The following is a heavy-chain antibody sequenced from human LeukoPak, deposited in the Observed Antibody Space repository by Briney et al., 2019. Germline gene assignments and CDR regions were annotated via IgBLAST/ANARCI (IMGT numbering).Heavy chain of an antibody. CDR3: AKDLGMVRDQYFQH. Sequence: GGSLRLSCAASGFTFSSYSMNWVRQAPGKGLEWVSYITTSSGTMYYADSVKGRFTISRDNSKNTLYLQMNSLRAEDTAVYYCAKDLGMVRDQYFQHWGQGTLVTVSS. J-gene: IGHJ1*01. D-gene: IGHD3-10*01. CDR2: ITTSSGTM. V-gene: IGHV3-48*01. CDR1: GFTFSSYS.